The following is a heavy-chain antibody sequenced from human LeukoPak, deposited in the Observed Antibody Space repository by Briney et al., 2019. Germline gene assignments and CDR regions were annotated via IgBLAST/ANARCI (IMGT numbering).Heavy chain of an antibody. J-gene: IGHJ4*02. D-gene: IGHD6-13*01. CDR1: GGSISSYY. V-gene: IGHV4-59*08. CDR3: ARGTSSWYRGLDY. CDR2: IYYSGYT. Sequence: SETLSLTCTVSGGSISSYYWSWIRQPPGKGLEWIGYIYYSGYTNYNPSLRSRVTISVDTSKKHFSLNLSSVTAADTAVYYCARGTSSWYRGLDYWGQGTLVTVSS.